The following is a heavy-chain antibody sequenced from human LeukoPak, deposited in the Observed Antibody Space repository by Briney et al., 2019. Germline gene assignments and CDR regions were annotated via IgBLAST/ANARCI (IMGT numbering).Heavy chain of an antibody. CDR3: ARDHNYAFDN. D-gene: IGHD1-1*01. CDR1: GVTFSDYS. V-gene: IGHV3-48*04. Sequence: PGGSLRLSCAASGVTFSDYSMNWVRQAPGKGLGRISWIGISSGNTKYADSVKGRFTISGDNAKNSLYLQMNSLRVEDTAVYYCARDHNYAFDNWGQGTLVTVSS. CDR2: IGISSGNT. J-gene: IGHJ4*02.